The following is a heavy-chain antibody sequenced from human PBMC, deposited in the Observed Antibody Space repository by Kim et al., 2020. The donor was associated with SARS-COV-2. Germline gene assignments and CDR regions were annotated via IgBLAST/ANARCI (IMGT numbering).Heavy chain of an antibody. V-gene: IGHV4-30-4*01. J-gene: IGHJ5*02. CDR2: IHYSGGP. CDR3: ARARIWLYFDLAIGGWFDP. Sequence: SETLSLTCTVSGGSINSGDYYWSWIRQSPGKGLEWIGYIHYSGGPYYSSSLRSGVDISLDASKNQFSLMLNSVTAADTAIYYCARARIWLYFDLAIGGWFDPWGQGTLVIVSS. D-gene: IGHD3-9*01. CDR1: GGSINSGDYY.